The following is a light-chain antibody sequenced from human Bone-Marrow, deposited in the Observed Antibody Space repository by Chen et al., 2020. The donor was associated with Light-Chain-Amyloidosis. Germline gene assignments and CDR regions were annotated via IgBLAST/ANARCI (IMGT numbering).Light chain of an antibody. J-gene: IGLJ3*02. CDR3: SSITDSTTWV. Sequence: QSALSQPASVSGSPGQPITISCTVSSSDIGGNKYVSWYQHYPGKAPRLMIYDVNNRPSGVSNRLSGSKTGSTASLTISGLQAEDEAAYYCSSITDSTTWVFGGGTKVTVL. CDR2: DVN. V-gene: IGLV2-14*03. CDR1: SSDIGGNKY.